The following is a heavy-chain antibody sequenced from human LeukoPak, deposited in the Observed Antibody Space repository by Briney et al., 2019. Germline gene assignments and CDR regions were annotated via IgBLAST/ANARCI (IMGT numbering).Heavy chain of an antibody. CDR2: VSYDGRNT. J-gene: IGHJ4*02. V-gene: IGHV3-30*03. D-gene: IGHD5-12*01. Sequence: GGSLRLSCAASGFTFSNYDMHWVRQTPGKGLEWVAVVSYDGRNTYYLQSVKGRFTISRDNSKNMMYLQMNSLRVEDTATYYCARGPSGYHNTGGQGTLVTVSS. CDR1: GFTFSNYD. CDR3: ARGPSGYHNT.